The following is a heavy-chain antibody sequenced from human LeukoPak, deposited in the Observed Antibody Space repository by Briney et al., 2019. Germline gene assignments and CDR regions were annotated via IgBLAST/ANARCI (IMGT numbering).Heavy chain of an antibody. V-gene: IGHV3-23*01. Sequence: GGSLRLSCAASGFTFNNYAMTWVRQAPGKGLEWVSAIRSSGATTYYADSVKGRFTISRDNSKNTVDLQMNSLRGEDTAVYYCGKAREYFGVDTIDCWGQGTLVTVSS. CDR1: GFTFNNYA. J-gene: IGHJ4*02. D-gene: IGHD3-3*01. CDR3: GKAREYFGVDTIDC. CDR2: IRSSGATT.